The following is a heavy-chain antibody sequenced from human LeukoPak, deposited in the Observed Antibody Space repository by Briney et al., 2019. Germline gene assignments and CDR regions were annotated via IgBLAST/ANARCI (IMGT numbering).Heavy chain of an antibody. J-gene: IGHJ4*02. D-gene: IGHD3-22*01. Sequence: PGGSLRLSCAASGFSFSSYSMNWVRQAPGKGPEWVSYITSSSNAIYYADSVKGRFTISRDNAKNSLYLQMNSLRAEDTAVYYCARKSGSSGYPFDYWGQGILVSVSS. CDR3: ARKSGSSGYPFDY. V-gene: IGHV3-48*01. CDR1: GFSFSSYS. CDR2: ITSSSNAI.